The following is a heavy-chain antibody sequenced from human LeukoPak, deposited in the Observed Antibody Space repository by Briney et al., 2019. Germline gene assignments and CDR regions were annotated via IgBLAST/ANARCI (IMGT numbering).Heavy chain of an antibody. CDR3: ARDPRYSHANAH. J-gene: IGHJ4*02. Sequence: SVKVSCKASGGTFSSYAISWVRQAPGQGLEWMGRIIPIFGTANYAQKFQGRVTITTDESTSTAYMELSSLRSEDTAVYYCARDPRYSHANAHWGQGTLVTVSS. CDR1: GGTFSSYA. CDR2: IIPIFGTA. V-gene: IGHV1-69*05. D-gene: IGHD5-18*01.